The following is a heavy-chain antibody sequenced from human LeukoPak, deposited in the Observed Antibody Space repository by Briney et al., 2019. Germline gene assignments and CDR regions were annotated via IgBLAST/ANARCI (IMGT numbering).Heavy chain of an antibody. D-gene: IGHD3-16*01. CDR2: VSNDGTNK. V-gene: IGHV3-30-3*01. CDR3: TTVSMIPD. J-gene: IGHJ4*02. CDR1: GFPFNTYF. Sequence: GGSLRLSCAASGFPFNTYFMHWVRQAPGKGLEWVATVSNDGTNKFYADSVKGRFTISRDDSKNTLYLQMNSLKTEDTAVYYCTTVSMIPDWGQGTLVTVSS.